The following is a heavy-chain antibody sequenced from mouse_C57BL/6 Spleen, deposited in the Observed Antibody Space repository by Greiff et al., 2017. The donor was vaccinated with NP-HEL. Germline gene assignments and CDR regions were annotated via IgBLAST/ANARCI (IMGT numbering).Heavy chain of an antibody. J-gene: IGHJ2*01. V-gene: IGHV1-61*01. Sequence: QVQLQQPGAELVRPGSSVKLSCKASGYTFTSYWMDWVKQRPGQGLEWIGNIYPSDSETHYNQKFKDKATLTVDKSSSTAYMQLSSLTAEDSAVYCCARGTAQATYGGFDYWGQGTTLTVAS. CDR2: IYPSDSET. D-gene: IGHD3-2*02. CDR1: GYTFTSYW. CDR3: ARGTAQATYGGFDY.